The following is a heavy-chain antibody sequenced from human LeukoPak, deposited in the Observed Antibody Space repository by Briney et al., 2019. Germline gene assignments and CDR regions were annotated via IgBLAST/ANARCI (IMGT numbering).Heavy chain of an antibody. CDR2: ISSSGSTI. CDR1: GFTFSSYS. J-gene: IGHJ4*02. D-gene: IGHD2-2*01. CDR3: ARDRHRYCSSTSCFYDY. Sequence: GGSLRLSCTASGFTFSSYSMNWVRQAPGKGLEWVSYISSSGSTIYYADSVKGRFTISRDNAKNSLYLQMNSLRAEDTAVYYCARDRHRYCSSTSCFYDYWGQGTLVTVSS. V-gene: IGHV3-48*04.